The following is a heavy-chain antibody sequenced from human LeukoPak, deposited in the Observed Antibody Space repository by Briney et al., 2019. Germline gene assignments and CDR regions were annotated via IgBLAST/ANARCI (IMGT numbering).Heavy chain of an antibody. Sequence: TGGSLRLSCAASGFTFSSYVMHWVRQAPGKGLEWVAVIWYDGSNKYYADSVKGRFTISRDNSKNTLYLQMNSLRAEDTAVYYCARASGYSSGWYEGWFDPWGQGTLVTVSS. CDR3: ARASGYSSGWYEGWFDP. J-gene: IGHJ5*02. CDR1: GFTFSSYV. V-gene: IGHV3-33*08. CDR2: IWYDGSNK. D-gene: IGHD6-19*01.